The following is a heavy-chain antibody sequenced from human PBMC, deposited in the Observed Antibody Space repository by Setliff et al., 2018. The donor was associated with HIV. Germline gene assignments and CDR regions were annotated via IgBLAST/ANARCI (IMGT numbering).Heavy chain of an antibody. J-gene: IGHJ3*02. CDR2: INTNTGDP. CDR3: ARGLIYSSGWYRNSDAFDI. D-gene: IGHD6-19*01. CDR1: EYIFSNYA. Sequence: ASVKVSCKASEYIFSNYAIHWMRQAPGQGLEWMGWINTNTGDPTYAQGFTGRFVFSLDTSISTAYLQISSLKAEDTAVYYCARGLIYSSGWYRNSDAFDIWGQGTMVTVSS. V-gene: IGHV7-4-1*02.